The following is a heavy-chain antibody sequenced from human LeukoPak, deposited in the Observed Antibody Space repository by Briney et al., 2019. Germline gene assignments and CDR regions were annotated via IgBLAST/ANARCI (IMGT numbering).Heavy chain of an antibody. CDR3: VRDLT. V-gene: IGHV3-64D*06. Sequence: GGGLRVSSSASGFSFSASAMHWVRPAPGKGPQFVLAITTNGRSTDYADSVKGRFTISRYNSKSTLDLQMSSLRAEDTAVYYCVRDLTWGQATLVTVSS. J-gene: IGHJ4*02. CDR1: GFSFSASA. D-gene: IGHD4/OR15-4a*01. CDR2: ITTNGRST.